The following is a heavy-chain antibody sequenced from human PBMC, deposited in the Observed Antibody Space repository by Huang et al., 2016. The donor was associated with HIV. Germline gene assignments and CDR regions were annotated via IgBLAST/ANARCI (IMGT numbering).Heavy chain of an antibody. Sequence: QVQLVQSGAEVKKPGASVKVSCKSSGYIFIGYYIQWVRQAPGQGLEGRGRIHPKSGVTKYAEKVQGRVTMTRDTSIDTAYMEGRSLRTDDTAVYYCARSPLLGESSSALEFWGQGTLAIVSS. CDR2: IHPKSGVT. CDR1: GYIFIGYY. V-gene: IGHV1-2*06. D-gene: IGHD3-16*01. J-gene: IGHJ4*02. CDR3: ARSPLLGESSSALEF.